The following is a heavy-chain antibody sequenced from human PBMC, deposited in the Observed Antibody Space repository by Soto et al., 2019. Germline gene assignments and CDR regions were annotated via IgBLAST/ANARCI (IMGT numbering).Heavy chain of an antibody. CDR3: ARGYYDILTGYYGRRYYFDY. J-gene: IGHJ4*02. D-gene: IGHD3-9*01. Sequence: QVQLVQSGAEVKKPGSSVKVSCKASGGTFSSYAISWVRQARGQGLEWMGGIIPIFGTANYAQKFQGRVTITADESTSTAYMELSSLRSEDTAVYYCARGYYDILTGYYGRRYYFDYWGQGTLVTVSS. V-gene: IGHV1-69*01. CDR2: IIPIFGTA. CDR1: GGTFSSYA.